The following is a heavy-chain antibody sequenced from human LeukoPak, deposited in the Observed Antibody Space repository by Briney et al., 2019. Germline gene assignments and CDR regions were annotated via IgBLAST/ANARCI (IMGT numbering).Heavy chain of an antibody. V-gene: IGHV1-18*01. J-gene: IGHJ6*03. CDR1: GYTFTSYG. CDR3: ARAPTVVTDSYYYIDV. D-gene: IGHD4-23*01. CDR2: ISAYNGNT. Sequence: ASVKVSCKASGYTFTSYGISWVRQAPGQGVEWMGWISAYNGNTNYAQKLQGRVTMTTDTSTSTAYMDLRSLRSDDTAVYYCARAPTVVTDSYYYIDVWGKGTTVTVSS.